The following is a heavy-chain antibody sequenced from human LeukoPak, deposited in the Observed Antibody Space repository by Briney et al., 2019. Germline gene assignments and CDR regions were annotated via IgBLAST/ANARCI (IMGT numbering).Heavy chain of an antibody. CDR1: GGSFSGYY. V-gene: IGHV4-34*01. CDR2: INHSGST. Sequence: PSETLSLTCAVYGGSFSGYYWSWIRQPPGKGLEWIGEINHSGSTNYNPSLKSRVTISDTSKNQFSLSLSSVTAADTAVYYCARRGRWSSGAYWGQGALVTVSS. J-gene: IGHJ4*02. CDR3: ARRGRWSSGAY. D-gene: IGHD5-24*01.